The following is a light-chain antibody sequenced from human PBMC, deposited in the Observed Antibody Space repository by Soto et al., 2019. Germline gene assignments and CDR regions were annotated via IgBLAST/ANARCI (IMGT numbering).Light chain of an antibody. CDR3: LQYHNLWA. J-gene: IGKJ1*01. CDR2: RAS. CDR1: QSVSSSF. V-gene: IGKV3D-7*01. Sequence: EIVLTQSPGTLSLSPGERVTLSCRASQSVSSSFLAWYQQKPGQAPRLLIYRASTRATGVPARFSGSGSGTEFTLTISSLQSEDFAVYSCLQYHNLWAFGQGTKVDI.